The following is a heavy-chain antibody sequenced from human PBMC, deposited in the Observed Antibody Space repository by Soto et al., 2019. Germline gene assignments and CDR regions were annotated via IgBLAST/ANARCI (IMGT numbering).Heavy chain of an antibody. CDR1: GFTFSKYA. CDR3: AKLTYGDPVDY. D-gene: IGHD4-17*01. V-gene: IGHV3-23*01. J-gene: IGHJ4*02. Sequence: EVQLLESGGGLVQPGGSLRLSCAASGFTFSKYAMNWVRQAPGKGLEWVSTINSNGGSTSYADSVKGRFTISRDNSEKTLYLQMNSLRAEDTAVYYCAKLTYGDPVDYWGQGTLVTVSS. CDR2: INSNGGST.